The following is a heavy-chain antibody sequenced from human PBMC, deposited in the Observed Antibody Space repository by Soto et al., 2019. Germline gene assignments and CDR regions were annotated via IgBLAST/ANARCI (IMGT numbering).Heavy chain of an antibody. Sequence: PSETLSLTCAVYGGSFSGYYWSWIRQPPGKGLEWIGEINHSGSTNYNPSLKSRVTISVDTSKNQFSLKLSSVTAADTAVYYCARRAAARRAQEYSSSWKNSWVFFFWFDPWGQGTLVTVSS. CDR3: ARRAAARRAQEYSSSWKNSWVFFFWFDP. CDR2: INHSGST. CDR1: GGSFSGYY. D-gene: IGHD6-13*01. J-gene: IGHJ5*02. V-gene: IGHV4-34*01.